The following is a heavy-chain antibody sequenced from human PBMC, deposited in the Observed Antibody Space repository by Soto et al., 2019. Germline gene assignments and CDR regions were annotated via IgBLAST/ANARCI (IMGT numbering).Heavy chain of an antibody. CDR2: ISSSGSTI. V-gene: IGHV3-48*03. Sequence: EVQLVKSGGGLVQPGGSLRLSCAASGFTFSSYEMNWVRQAPGKGLEWVSYISSSGSTIYYADSVKGRFTISRDNAKNSLYLQMNSLRAEDTAVYYCARLLLWFGEMPDYWGQGTLVTVSS. J-gene: IGHJ4*02. D-gene: IGHD3-10*01. CDR1: GFTFSSYE. CDR3: ARLLLWFGEMPDY.